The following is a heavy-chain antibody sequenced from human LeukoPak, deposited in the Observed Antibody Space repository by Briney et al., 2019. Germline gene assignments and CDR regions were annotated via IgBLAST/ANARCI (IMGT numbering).Heavy chain of an antibody. Sequence: SVRVSCKNSGGTFSRHAFSWVRQAPGQGPEWMGGITPMFGTPKNAQKFQGRVTLSADESTSTAYMELSSLRSEDTAVYYCARVKYSTRFDYWGQGTLVTVSS. CDR3: ARVKYSTRFDY. D-gene: IGHD6-6*01. CDR2: ITPMFGTP. CDR1: GGTFSRHA. V-gene: IGHV1-69*13. J-gene: IGHJ4*02.